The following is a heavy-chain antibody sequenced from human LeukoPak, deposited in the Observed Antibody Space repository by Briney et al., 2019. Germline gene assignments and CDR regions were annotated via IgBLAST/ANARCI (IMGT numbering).Heavy chain of an antibody. CDR1: GGSISGYY. V-gene: IGHV4-34*01. J-gene: IGHJ4*01. D-gene: IGHD3-22*01. Sequence: SETLSLTCTVSGGSISGYYWTWIRQLPGKGLEWIGHINHSGSTNHNPSLKSRVTISLHSSNNQFSLEVTSVTAADTGLYYCARGLAPTGGYYEGGYFYFDYWGQGLLVTVSS. CDR3: ARGLAPTGGYYEGGYFYFDY. CDR2: INHSGST.